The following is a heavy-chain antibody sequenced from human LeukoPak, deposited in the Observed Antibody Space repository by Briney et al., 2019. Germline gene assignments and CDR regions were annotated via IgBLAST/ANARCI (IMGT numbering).Heavy chain of an antibody. CDR1: GFTFSSYE. D-gene: IGHD1-14*01. V-gene: IGHV3-48*03. Sequence: GGSLRLSCAASGFTFSSYEMNWVRQAPGKGLEWLSYISYTGSNKYYADSVKGRFTISRDNAKNSLYLQMNSLIAEDTAVYFCARVFVGENFDYWGRGTLVTVSS. CDR3: ARVFVGENFDY. J-gene: IGHJ4*02. CDR2: ISYTGSNK.